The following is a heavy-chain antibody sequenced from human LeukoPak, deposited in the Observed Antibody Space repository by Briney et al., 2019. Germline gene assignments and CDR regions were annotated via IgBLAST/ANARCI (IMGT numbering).Heavy chain of an antibody. D-gene: IGHD3-22*01. J-gene: IGHJ4*02. V-gene: IGHV4-61*02. CDR1: GGSISSGSYY. Sequence: SETLSLTCTVSGGSISSGSYYWSWIRQPAGKGLEWIGRIYTSGSTNYNPSLKSRATISVDTSKNQFSLKLSSVTAADTAVYYCASTDYYDSSGYPVPLDYWGQGTLVTVSS. CDR3: ASTDYYDSSGYPVPLDY. CDR2: IYTSGST.